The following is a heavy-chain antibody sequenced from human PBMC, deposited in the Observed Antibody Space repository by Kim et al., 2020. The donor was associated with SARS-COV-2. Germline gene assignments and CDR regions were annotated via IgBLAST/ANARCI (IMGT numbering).Heavy chain of an antibody. J-gene: IGHJ2*01. CDR3: AREYCSSTSCHRHYWYFDL. Sequence: GGSLRLSCAASGFTFSDYYMSWIRQAPGKGLEWVSYISSSGGTIYYADSVKGRFTISRDNAKNSLYLQMNSLRAEDTAVYYCAREYCSSTSCHRHYWYFDLWGRGTLVTVSS. CDR1: GFTFSDYY. D-gene: IGHD2-2*01. CDR2: ISSSGGTI. V-gene: IGHV3-11*01.